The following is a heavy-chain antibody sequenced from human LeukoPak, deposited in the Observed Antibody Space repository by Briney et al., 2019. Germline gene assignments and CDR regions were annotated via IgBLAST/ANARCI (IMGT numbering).Heavy chain of an antibody. CDR3: AREVLEVGELCSFDY. D-gene: IGHD3-16*01. V-gene: IGHV4-30-4*08. J-gene: IGHJ4*02. CDR2: IYYSGST. Sequence: SQTLSLTCTVSGGSISSGDYYWSWIRQPPGKGLEWIGYIYYSGSTYYNPSLKSRVTISVDTSKNQFSLKLSSVTAADTAVYYCAREVLEVGELCSFDYWGQGTLVTVSS. CDR1: GGSISSGDYY.